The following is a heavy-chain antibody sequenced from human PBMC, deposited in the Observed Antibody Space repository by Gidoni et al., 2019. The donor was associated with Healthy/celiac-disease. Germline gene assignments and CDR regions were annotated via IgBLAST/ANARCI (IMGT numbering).Heavy chain of an antibody. V-gene: IGHV3-53*02. CDR1: GFTVSSNY. CDR2: IYSGGST. Sequence: EVQLVATGGGLIQPGGSLRLSCAASGFTVSSNYMRWVRQAPWKGLEWVSVIYSGGSTYYADSVKGRFTISRDNSKNTLYLQMNSLRAEDTAVYYCARGTAAAGTYYGMDVWGQGTTVTVSS. J-gene: IGHJ6*02. CDR3: ARGTAAAGTYYGMDV. D-gene: IGHD6-13*01.